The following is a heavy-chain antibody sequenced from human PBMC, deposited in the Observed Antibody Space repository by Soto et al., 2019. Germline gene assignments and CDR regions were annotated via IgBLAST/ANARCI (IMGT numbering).Heavy chain of an antibody. CDR3: ATEYYYDSSGYYRIYDGRDV. CDR2: ISYDGSNK. Sequence: PGGSLRLSCAASGFTFSSYGMHWVRQAPGKGLEWVAVISYDGSNKYHADSVKGRFTISRDNSKNTLYLQMNSLRAEDTAVYYCATEYYYDSSGYYRIYDGRDVWGQGTTVTVSS. D-gene: IGHD3-22*01. J-gene: IGHJ6*02. V-gene: IGHV3-30*03. CDR1: GFTFSSYG.